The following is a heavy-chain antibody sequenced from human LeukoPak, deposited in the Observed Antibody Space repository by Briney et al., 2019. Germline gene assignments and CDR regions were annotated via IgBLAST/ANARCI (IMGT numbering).Heavy chain of an antibody. CDR1: GGSISSGDYY. CDR2: IHYSGST. J-gene: IGHJ3*02. CDR3: ARDFGVIIGSAFDI. D-gene: IGHD3-3*01. V-gene: IGHV4-30-4*08. Sequence: SQTLSLTCSVSGGSISSGDYYCNWIRQPPGKGLEWIGYIHYSGSTYYNPSLKSRVTISVDTSKNQFSLKLSSVTAADTAVYYCARDFGVIIGSAFDIWGQGTMVTVSS.